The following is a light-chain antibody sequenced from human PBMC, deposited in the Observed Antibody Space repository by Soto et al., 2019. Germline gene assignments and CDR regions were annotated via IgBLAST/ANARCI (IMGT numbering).Light chain of an antibody. CDR1: QSVSSNY. V-gene: IGKV3-20*01. Sequence: VLTQSPGTVSLSPGEKATLSCRTSQSVSSNYLAWYQQKPGQAPRLLIYGVFNRATGIPDRFSGSGSGTDFSLTISRLEPEDVAVYFCQHYDGSPRTFGQGTRRQI. CDR2: GVF. CDR3: QHYDGSPRT. J-gene: IGKJ2*01.